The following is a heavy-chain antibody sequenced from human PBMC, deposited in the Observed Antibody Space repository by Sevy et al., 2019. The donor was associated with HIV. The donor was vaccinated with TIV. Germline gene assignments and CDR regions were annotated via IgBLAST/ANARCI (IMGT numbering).Heavy chain of an antibody. Sequence: QHGGSLRLSCAASGFTLSIYWMHWVRQVPGKGLVWVSHINSDGKIKRYADSVEGRFTISRDNAEKTVYLQMNSLRADDTAVYYCVRGSTGTFGHWGQGTLVTVSS. CDR2: INSDGKIK. V-gene: IGHV3-74*01. CDR3: VRGSTGTFGH. D-gene: IGHD3-9*01. CDR1: GFTLSIYW. J-gene: IGHJ4*02.